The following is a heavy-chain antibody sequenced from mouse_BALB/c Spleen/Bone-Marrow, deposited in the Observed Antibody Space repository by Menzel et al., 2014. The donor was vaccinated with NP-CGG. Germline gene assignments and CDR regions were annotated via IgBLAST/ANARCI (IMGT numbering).Heavy chain of an antibody. D-gene: IGHD2-3*01. CDR1: GYIFTDYY. Sequence: SCKASGYIFTDYYMKWVKQSHGKSLEWIGDINPINGDTFYNQKFKGKATLTVDRSSSTAYMQLDSLTSEDSAVHYCAMGMRLYWYFDVWGAGTTVTVSS. J-gene: IGHJ1*01. CDR3: AMGMRLYWYFDV. V-gene: IGHV1-26*01. CDR2: INPINGDT.